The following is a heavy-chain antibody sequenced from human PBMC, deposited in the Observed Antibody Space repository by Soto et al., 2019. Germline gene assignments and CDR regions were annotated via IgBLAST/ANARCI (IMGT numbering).Heavy chain of an antibody. CDR2: ISGSGGST. J-gene: IGHJ4*02. D-gene: IGHD6-19*01. V-gene: IGHV3-23*01. CDR3: ARRGSGWFPTVYYFDY. Sequence: MSWVRQAPGKGLEWVSGISGSGGSTYYADSVKGRFTISRDNSKNTLYLQMNSLRAEDTAMYYCARRGSGWFPTVYYFDYWGQGTLVTASS.